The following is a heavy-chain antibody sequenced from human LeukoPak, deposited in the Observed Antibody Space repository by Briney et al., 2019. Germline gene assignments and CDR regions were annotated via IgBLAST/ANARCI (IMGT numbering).Heavy chain of an antibody. CDR3: ARLELEVRSWFDP. V-gene: IGHV1-18*01. Sequence: ASVKVSCKASGYIFTSYGITWVRQAPGQGLEWMGWISAYNGNTIYTQKLQGRVTMTTDTSTTTAYMELRSLRSDDTAAYYCARLELEVRSWFDPWGQGTLVTVSS. D-gene: IGHD1-7*01. CDR2: ISAYNGNT. CDR1: GYIFTSYG. J-gene: IGHJ5*02.